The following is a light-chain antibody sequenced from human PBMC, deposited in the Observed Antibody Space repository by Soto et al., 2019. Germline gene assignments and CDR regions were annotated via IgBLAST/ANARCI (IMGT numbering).Light chain of an antibody. J-gene: IGLJ3*02. CDR1: SSDVGHYSF. CDR2: EVS. CDR3: SSYTPSSRL. V-gene: IGLV2-14*01. Sequence: QSVLTQPASVSGSPGQSITISCTGSSSDVGHYSFVSWYQQHPGKAPRLIIYEVSNRPSGVSNRFSGSKSANTASLTISGLQADDEADYYCSSYTPSSRLFGGGTKVTVL.